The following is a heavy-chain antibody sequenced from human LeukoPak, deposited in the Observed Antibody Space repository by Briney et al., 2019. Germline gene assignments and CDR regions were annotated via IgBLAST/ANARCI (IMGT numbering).Heavy chain of an antibody. J-gene: IGHJ4*02. CDR1: GGSISSYY. V-gene: IGHV4-59*01. CDR3: ARGGHIAAAGMGY. CDR2: IYYSGST. D-gene: IGHD6-13*01. Sequence: PSETLSLTCTVSGGSISSYYWSWIRQPPGKGLEWIGYIYYSGSTNYNPSLKSRVTISVDTSKNQFSLKLSSVTAADTAVYYCARGGHIAAAGMGYWGQGTLVTVFS.